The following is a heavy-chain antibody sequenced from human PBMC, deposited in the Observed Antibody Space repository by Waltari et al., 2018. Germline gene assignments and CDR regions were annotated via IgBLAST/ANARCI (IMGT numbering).Heavy chain of an antibody. D-gene: IGHD1-1*01. CDR1: GFTFSSYG. CDR2: IWYDGSKK. J-gene: IGHJ4*02. CDR3: ASGLGYMDY. Sequence: QVQLVESGGGVVQPGRSLRLSCAASGFTFSSYGMHWVRQAPGKWLGWVAVIWYDGSKKYYADSVKGRFTISRDNSKNTLYLQMNSLRAEDTAVYYCASGLGYMDYWGQGTLVTVSS. V-gene: IGHV3-33*01.